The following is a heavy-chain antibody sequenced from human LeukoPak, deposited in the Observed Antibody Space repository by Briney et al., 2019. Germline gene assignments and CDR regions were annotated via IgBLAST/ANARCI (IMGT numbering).Heavy chain of an antibody. D-gene: IGHD3-10*01. CDR3: ARHEGSGTYYSGSDY. CDR2: IYYSGST. J-gene: IGHJ4*02. Sequence: TSSETLSLTCTVSGGSIGSSSYYWGWIRQPPGKGLEWIGSIYYSGSTSYNPSLKSRVTISVDTSKNQFSLKLSSVTAADTAVYYCARHEGSGTYYSGSDYWGQGILVTVSS. V-gene: IGHV4-39*01. CDR1: GGSIGSSSYY.